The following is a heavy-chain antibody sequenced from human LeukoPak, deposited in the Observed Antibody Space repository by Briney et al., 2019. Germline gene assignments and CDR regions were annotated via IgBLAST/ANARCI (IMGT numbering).Heavy chain of an antibody. CDR1: GFTFSSYS. Sequence: GGSLRLSCAASGFTFSSYSMNWVRQAPGKGLEWVSSISSSSSYIYYADSVKGRFTISRDNAKNSLYLQMNSLRAEDTAVYYCAREGVYYDSSGPYAFDIWGQGTMVTVSS. J-gene: IGHJ3*02. V-gene: IGHV3-21*01. D-gene: IGHD3-22*01. CDR3: AREGVYYDSSGPYAFDI. CDR2: ISSSSSYI.